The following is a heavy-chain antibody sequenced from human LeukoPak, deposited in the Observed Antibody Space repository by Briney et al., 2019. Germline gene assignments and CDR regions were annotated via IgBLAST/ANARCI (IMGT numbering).Heavy chain of an antibody. D-gene: IGHD6-13*01. CDR1: GFTFSSYA. CDR3: ARGKWQLVPFDY. V-gene: IGHV3-23*01. J-gene: IGHJ4*02. CDR2: IGGSGSST. Sequence: GRSLRLSCAASGFTFSSYAMSWVRQAPGKGLEWVSGIGGSGSSTYYADSVKVRFSISRDNSKNTLYLQMNSLRAEDTAVYYCARGKWQLVPFDYWGQGTLVTVSS.